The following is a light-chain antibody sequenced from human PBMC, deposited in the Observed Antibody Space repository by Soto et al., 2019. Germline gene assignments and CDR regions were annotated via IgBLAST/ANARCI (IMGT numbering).Light chain of an antibody. V-gene: IGKV3-20*01. J-gene: IGKJ2*01. CDR2: GAS. CDR1: QSVSSGY. Sequence: EIVLTQSPGTLSLSPGERATLSCRASQSVSSGYFAWYQQKPGQAPRLLIYGASSRATGIPDRFSGSGAGTDFTLTISRMEPEDYAVYYCQHYRSSPPYTFGQGTKLEIK. CDR3: QHYRSSPPYT.